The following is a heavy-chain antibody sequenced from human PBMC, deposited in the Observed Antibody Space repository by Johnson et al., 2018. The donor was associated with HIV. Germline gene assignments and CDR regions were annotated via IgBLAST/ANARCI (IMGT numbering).Heavy chain of an antibody. CDR3: ARAYSSGWLGAFDM. CDR2: VSYDGSNK. V-gene: IGHV3-30*14. CDR1: GFIFSRYV. D-gene: IGHD6-19*01. Sequence: QMLLVESGGGLVQPGRSLRVSCAASGFIFSRYVMHRVRQAPGKGLEWGAVVSYDGSNKYNADSVRGRFTISRDKSKNTLYLQMNSLRAEDTAVYYCARAYSSGWLGAFDMWGQGTTVTVSS. J-gene: IGHJ3*02.